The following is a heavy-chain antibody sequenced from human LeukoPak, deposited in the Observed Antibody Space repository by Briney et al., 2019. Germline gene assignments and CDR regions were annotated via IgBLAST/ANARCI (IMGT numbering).Heavy chain of an antibody. V-gene: IGHV3-53*01. CDR3: ARGISGMVRGVISRIYYFDY. D-gene: IGHD3-10*01. CDR2: IYSGGST. Sequence: GGSLRLSCAASGFTVSSNYMSWVRQAPGKGLEWVSVIYSGGSTYYADSVKGRFTISRDNSKNTLYLQMNSLRAEDTAVYYCARGISGMVRGVISRIYYFDYWGQGTLVTVSS. CDR1: GFTVSSNY. J-gene: IGHJ4*02.